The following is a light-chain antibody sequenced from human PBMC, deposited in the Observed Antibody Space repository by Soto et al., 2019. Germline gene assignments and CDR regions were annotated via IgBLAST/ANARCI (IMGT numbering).Light chain of an antibody. CDR1: QSVSNIY. CDR2: GAS. CDR3: QQSGSSPLT. Sequence: EIVLTQSPGTLSLSPGERATLSCRASQSVSNIYLAWYQQKPGQAPRLLIYGASTRATGIPDRFSGSGSGTDFTLTISRLEPEDFAMYYCQQSGSSPLTFXGGTKADIK. J-gene: IGKJ4*01. V-gene: IGKV3-20*01.